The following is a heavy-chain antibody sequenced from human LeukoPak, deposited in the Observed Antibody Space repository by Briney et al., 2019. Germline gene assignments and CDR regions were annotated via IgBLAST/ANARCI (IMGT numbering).Heavy chain of an antibody. J-gene: IGHJ6*02. CDR2: ISDSGGST. Sequence: GGSLRLSCAASGFRFSSYGMSWVRQAPGKGLEWVSAISDSGGSTYYADSVKGRFTISRDNSKNTLYLQMSGLRAEDTAVYFCAKSLGTIFGGHYYYGLDVWGQGTTVTVS. CDR1: GFRFSSYG. V-gene: IGHV3-23*01. CDR3: AKSLGTIFGGHYYYGLDV. D-gene: IGHD3-3*01.